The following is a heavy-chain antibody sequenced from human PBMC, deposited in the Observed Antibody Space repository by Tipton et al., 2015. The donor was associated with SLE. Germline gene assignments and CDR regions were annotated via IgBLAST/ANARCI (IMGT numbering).Heavy chain of an antibody. Sequence: TLSLTCTVSGGSISSHYWSWIRQPPGKGLEWIGYIYYSGSTYYNPSLKSRVTISVDTSKNQFSLKLSSVTAADTAVYYCARDPCYYDSSGYCGGDYWGQGTLVTVSS. CDR3: ARDPCYYDSSGYCGGDY. CDR2: IYYSGST. D-gene: IGHD3-22*01. V-gene: IGHV4-59*11. J-gene: IGHJ4*02. CDR1: GGSISSHY.